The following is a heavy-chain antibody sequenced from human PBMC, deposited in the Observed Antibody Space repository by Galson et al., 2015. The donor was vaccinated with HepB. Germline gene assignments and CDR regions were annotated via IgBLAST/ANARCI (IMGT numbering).Heavy chain of an antibody. D-gene: IGHD1-26*01. J-gene: IGHJ4*02. Sequence: QSGAEVKKPGESLEISCKGSGYSFITYWIGWVRQMPGRGLEWMGIIYPADSETRYSPSFQGQVTISADKSISTAYLQWSSLTASDTAMFYCVRLTGYWESGVSFDFWGQGALVTVSS. V-gene: IGHV5-51*01. CDR1: GYSFITYW. CDR3: VRLTGYWESGVSFDF. CDR2: IYPADSET.